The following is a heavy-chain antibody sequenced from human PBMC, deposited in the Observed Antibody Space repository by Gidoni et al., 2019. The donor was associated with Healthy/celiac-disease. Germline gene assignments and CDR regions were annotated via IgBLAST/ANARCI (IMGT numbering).Heavy chain of an antibody. CDR2: IYHSGST. CDR1: GGSISSYY. Sequence: QVQLQESGPGLVKPSETLCLSCSASGGSISSYYWSWIRQPPGKGLEWIGYIYHSGSTNYDPSLKSRVTISVDTYKNQFSLKLSSVTAADTAVYYCARRSYYYGMDVWGQGTTVTVSS. V-gene: IGHV4-59*12. J-gene: IGHJ6*02. CDR3: ARRSYYYGMDV.